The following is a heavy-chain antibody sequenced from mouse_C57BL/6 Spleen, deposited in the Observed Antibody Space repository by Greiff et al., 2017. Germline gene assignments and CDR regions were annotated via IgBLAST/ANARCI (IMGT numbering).Heavy chain of an antibody. V-gene: IGHV1-81*01. CDR3: TRREGLRQGFDY. CDR2: IYPRSGNT. Sequence: QVQLQQSGAELARPGASVKLSCKASGYTFTSYGISWVKQRTGQGLEWIGEIYPRSGNTYYNEKFKGKATLTADKSSSTAYMELRSLTSEDSAVYFCTRREGLRQGFDYWGQGTTLTVSS. CDR1: GYTFTSYG. D-gene: IGHD2-4*01. J-gene: IGHJ2*01.